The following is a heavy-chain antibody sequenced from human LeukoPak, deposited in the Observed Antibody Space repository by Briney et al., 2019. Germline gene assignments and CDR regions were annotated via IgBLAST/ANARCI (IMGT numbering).Heavy chain of an antibody. J-gene: IGHJ6*03. D-gene: IGHD3-10*01. V-gene: IGHV3-23*01. CDR1: GFTFSSCG. CDR3: AKEAGGEWFGEFYYYYYYMDV. CDR2: ISGSGGST. Sequence: PGGSLRLSCAASGFTFSSCGMSWVRQAPGKGLEWVSAISGSGGSTYYADSVKGRFTISRDNSKNTLYLQMNSLRAEDTAVYYCAKEAGGEWFGEFYYYYYYMDVWGKGTTVTISS.